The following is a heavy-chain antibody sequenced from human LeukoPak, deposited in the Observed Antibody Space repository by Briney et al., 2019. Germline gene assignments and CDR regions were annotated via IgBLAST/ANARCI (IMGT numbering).Heavy chain of an antibody. V-gene: IGHV4-31*03. Sequence: PSETLSLTCTVSGGSISSGGYYWSWIRQHPGKGLEWIGYIYYSGSTYYNPSLKSRVTISVDTSKNQFSLKLSSVTAADTAVYYCARDRGSGSYYAPYYYYGMDVWGQGTTVTVSS. CDR2: IYYSGST. D-gene: IGHD3-10*01. CDR3: ARDRGSGSYYAPYYYYGMDV. CDR1: GGSISSGGYY. J-gene: IGHJ6*02.